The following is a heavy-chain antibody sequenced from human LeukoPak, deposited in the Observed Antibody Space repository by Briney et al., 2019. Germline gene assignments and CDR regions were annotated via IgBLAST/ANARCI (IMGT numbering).Heavy chain of an antibody. V-gene: IGHV1-24*01. CDR3: ATDPKISHGSYYYYGMDV. CDR1: GYTLTELS. CDR2: FDPEDGET. J-gene: IGHJ6*02. Sequence: ASVKVSCKVSGYTLTELSMHWVRQAPGKGLEWMGGFDPEDGETIYAQKFQGRVTMTEDTSTGTAYMELSSLRSEDTAVYYCATDPKISHGSYYYYGMDVWGQGTTVTVSS.